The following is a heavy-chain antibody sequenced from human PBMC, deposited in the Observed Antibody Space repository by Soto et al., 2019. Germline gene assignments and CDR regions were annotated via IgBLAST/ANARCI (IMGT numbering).Heavy chain of an antibody. Sequence: PSETLSLTCTVSGGSISSYYWSWIRLPPGKGLEWIGYVYHNGNINYNPSLKSRVTVSVDTSKNQFSLKLSSVTAADTAVYYCARTYCSEGTCYDAFDIWGQGTKVTVSS. CDR1: GGSISSYY. CDR3: ARTYCSEGTCYDAFDI. J-gene: IGHJ3*02. CDR2: VYHNGNI. D-gene: IGHD2-15*01. V-gene: IGHV4-59*01.